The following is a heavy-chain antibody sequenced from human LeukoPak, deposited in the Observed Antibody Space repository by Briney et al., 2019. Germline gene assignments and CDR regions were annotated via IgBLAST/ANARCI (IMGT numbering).Heavy chain of an antibody. J-gene: IGHJ6*03. CDR3: ARGGPHGAVLRFLEWLEGYYYYMDV. V-gene: IGHV4-61*02. CDR1: GGSISSGSYY. CDR2: IYTSGST. Sequence: PSQTLSLTCTVSGGSISSGSYYWSWIRQPAGKGLEWIGRIYTSGSTNYNPSLKSRVTISVDTSKNQFSLKLSSVTAADTAVYYCARGGPHGAVLRFLEWLEGYYYYMDVWGKGTTVTVSS. D-gene: IGHD3-3*01.